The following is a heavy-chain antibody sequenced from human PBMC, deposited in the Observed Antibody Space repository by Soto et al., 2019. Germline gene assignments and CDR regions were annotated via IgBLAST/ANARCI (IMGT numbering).Heavy chain of an antibody. CDR3: AKEGGYSSSSTNFDY. Sequence: QVQLVESGGGVVQPGRSLRLSCAASGFTFSSYGMHWVRQAPGKGLEWVAVISYDGSNKLYADSVKGRFTISRDNSKNTLYLQTNSLRAEDTAVYYCAKEGGYSSSSTNFDYWGQGTLVTVSS. CDR1: GFTFSSYG. D-gene: IGHD6-6*01. V-gene: IGHV3-30*18. J-gene: IGHJ4*02. CDR2: ISYDGSNK.